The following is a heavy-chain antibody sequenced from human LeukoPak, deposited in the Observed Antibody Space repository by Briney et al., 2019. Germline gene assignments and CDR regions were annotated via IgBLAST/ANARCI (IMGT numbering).Heavy chain of an antibody. CDR3: ARDLAPDFWSGYVDY. J-gene: IGHJ4*02. V-gene: IGHV1-46*01. CDR2: INPSGGST. Sequence: ASVTVSCKASGYTFTSYYMHWVRQASGQGLEWMGIINPSGGSTSYAQKFQGRVTMTRDTSTSTAYMELRSLRSDDTAVYYCARDLAPDFWSGYVDYWGQGTLVTVSS. D-gene: IGHD3-3*01. CDR1: GYTFTSYY.